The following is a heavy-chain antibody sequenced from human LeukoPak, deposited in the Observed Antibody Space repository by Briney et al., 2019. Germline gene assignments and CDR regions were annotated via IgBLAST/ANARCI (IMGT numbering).Heavy chain of an antibody. V-gene: IGHV3-66*01. CDR3: ARDGSGSNEGWFDP. CDR1: GFTFSDYY. Sequence: AGGSLRLSCAASGFTFSDYYMSWIRQAPGKGLEWVSVIYSGGSTYYADSVKGRFTISRDNSKNTLYLQMNSLRAEDTAVYYCARDGSGSNEGWFDPWGQGTLVTVSS. D-gene: IGHD3-10*01. J-gene: IGHJ5*02. CDR2: IYSGGST.